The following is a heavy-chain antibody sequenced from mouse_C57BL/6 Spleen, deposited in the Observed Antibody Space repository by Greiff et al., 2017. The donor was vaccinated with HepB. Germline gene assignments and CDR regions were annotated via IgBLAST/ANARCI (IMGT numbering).Heavy chain of an antibody. Sequence: VQLQQSGPELVKPGASVKISCKASGYSFTSYYIHWVKQRPGQGLEWIGWIYPGSGNTKYNEKFKGKATLTADTSSSTAYMQLSSLTSEDSAVYYCARSHDGYNDYFDYWGQGTTLTVSS. V-gene: IGHV1-66*01. CDR2: IYPGSGNT. J-gene: IGHJ2*01. CDR1: GYSFTSYY. CDR3: ARSHDGYNDYFDY. D-gene: IGHD2-3*01.